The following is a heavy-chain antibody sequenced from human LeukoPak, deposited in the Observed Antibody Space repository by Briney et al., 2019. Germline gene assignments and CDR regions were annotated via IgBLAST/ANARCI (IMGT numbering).Heavy chain of an antibody. D-gene: IGHD1-1*01. CDR3: VKDSNWSFDY. Sequence: GGSLRHSCAASGFTFSSYNMHWVRQAPGKGLEWLAFIRFDGGDKYYADSVKGRFTISRDNSKSTLYLQSNSLRAEDTAVYYCVKDSNWSFDYWGQGTLVTVSS. V-gene: IGHV3-30*02. J-gene: IGHJ4*02. CDR1: GFTFSSYN. CDR2: IRFDGGDK.